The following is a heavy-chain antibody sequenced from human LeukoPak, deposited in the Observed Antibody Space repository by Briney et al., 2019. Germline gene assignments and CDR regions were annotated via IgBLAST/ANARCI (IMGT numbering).Heavy chain of an antibody. V-gene: IGHV1-2*02. D-gene: IGHD2-2*01. CDR1: GYTFTGYY. CDR3: ARGYCSSTSCYDYFDY. Sequence: ASVKVSCKASGYTFTGYYMHWVRQAPGQGLEWMGWINPNSGGTNYAQKFQGRVTMTRDTSISTAYMELSRLRSDDTAVYYCARGYCSSTSCYDYFDYWGQGALVTVSS. CDR2: INPNSGGT. J-gene: IGHJ4*02.